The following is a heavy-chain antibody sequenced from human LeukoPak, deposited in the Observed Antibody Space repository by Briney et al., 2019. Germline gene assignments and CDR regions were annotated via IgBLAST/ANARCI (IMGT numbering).Heavy chain of an antibody. D-gene: IGHD6-19*01. CDR2: IKSKTDGETT. CDR3: TTDLIAVADDDY. CDR1: GFTFSSYS. V-gene: IGHV3-15*01. J-gene: IGHJ4*02. Sequence: KSGGSLRLSCAASGFTFSSYSMNWVRQAPGKGLEWVGRIKSKTDGETTDYAAPVKGRFTISRDDSKNTLYLQMNSLKTEDTAVYYCTTDLIAVADDDYWGQGTLVAVSS.